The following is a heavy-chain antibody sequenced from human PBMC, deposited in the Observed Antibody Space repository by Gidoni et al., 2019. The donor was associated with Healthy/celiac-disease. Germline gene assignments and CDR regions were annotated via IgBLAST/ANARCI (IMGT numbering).Heavy chain of an antibody. V-gene: IGHV4-34*01. CDR3: ARDPDYGDPNWFDP. CDR1: GGSFSGYY. D-gene: IGHD4-17*01. J-gene: IGHJ5*02. CDR2: INHSGST. Sequence: QVQLQQWGAGLLKPSETLSLTCAVYGGSFSGYYWSWIRQPPGKGLEWIGEINHSGSTNYNPSLKSRVTISVDTSKNQFSLKLSSVTAADTAVYYCARDPDYGDPNWFDPWGQGTLVTVSS.